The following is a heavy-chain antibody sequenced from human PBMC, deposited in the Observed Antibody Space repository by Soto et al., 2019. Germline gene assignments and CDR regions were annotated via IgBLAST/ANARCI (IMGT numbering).Heavy chain of an antibody. J-gene: IGHJ6*02. Sequence: HPGGSLRLSCAASGFTFSSYAMSWVRQAPGKGLEWVSAISGSGGSTYYADSVKGRFTISRDNSKNTLYLQMNSLRAEDTAVYYCAKIGGPYSSSWQYVYYYGMDVWGQGTTVTVSS. CDR3: AKIGGPYSSSWQYVYYYGMDV. CDR2: ISGSGGST. V-gene: IGHV3-23*01. D-gene: IGHD6-13*01. CDR1: GFTFSSYA.